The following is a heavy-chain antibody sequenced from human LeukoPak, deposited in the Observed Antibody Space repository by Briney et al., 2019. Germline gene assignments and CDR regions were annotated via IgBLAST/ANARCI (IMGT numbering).Heavy chain of an antibody. J-gene: IGHJ4*02. CDR2: INHSEST. CDR1: GGSFSGYY. CDR3: ARRDTVTADY. V-gene: IGHV4-34*01. Sequence: SETLSLTCAVYGGSFSGYYWSWIRQPPGKGLEWIGEINHSESTNYNPSLKSRVTISVDTSKNQFSLKLSSVTAADTAVYYCARRDTVTADYWGQGTLVTVSS. D-gene: IGHD2-21*02.